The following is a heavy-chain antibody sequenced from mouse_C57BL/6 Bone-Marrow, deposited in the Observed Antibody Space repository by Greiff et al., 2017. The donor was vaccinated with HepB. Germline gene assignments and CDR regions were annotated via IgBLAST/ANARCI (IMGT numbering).Heavy chain of an antibody. J-gene: IGHJ2*01. CDR1: GFTFSNYW. CDR2: IRLKSDNYAT. V-gene: IGHV6-3*01. Sequence: EVKVEESGGGLVQPGGSMKLSCVASGFTFSNYWMNWVRKSPEKGLEWVAQIRLKSDNYATHYAESVKGRFTISRDDSKSSVYLQMNNLRAEDTGIYYCTEERYFDYWGQGTTLTVSS. CDR3: TEERYFDY.